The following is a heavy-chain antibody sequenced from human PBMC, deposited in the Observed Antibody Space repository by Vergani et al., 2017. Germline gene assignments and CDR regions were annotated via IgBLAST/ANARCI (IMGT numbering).Heavy chain of an antibody. V-gene: IGHV3-15*01. D-gene: IGHD5-12*01. Sequence: EVQLVESGGGLVKPGGSLRLSCAASGFIFSNAWMSWVRQAPGKGLEWVGRIKSKTDGGTTDYAAPVKGRFTISRDDSKNTLYVRMNSLKTEDTAVYYCSTELTAAGMSXYDWDYYYYGMDVWGQGTTVTVSS. CDR2: IKSKTDGGTT. J-gene: IGHJ6*02. CDR3: STELTAAGMSXYDWDYYYYGMDV. CDR1: GFIFSNAW.